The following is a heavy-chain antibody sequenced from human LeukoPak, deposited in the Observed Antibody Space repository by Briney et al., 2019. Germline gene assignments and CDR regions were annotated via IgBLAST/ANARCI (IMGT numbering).Heavy chain of an antibody. CDR3: ARASRYCSGGSCHYYFDY. J-gene: IGHJ4*02. V-gene: IGHV1-8*01. D-gene: IGHD2-15*01. Sequence: ASVKVSCKASGYTFTSYDINWVRQATGQGLEWMGWMNPNSGNTGYAQKFQGRVTMTRNTSISTAYMELSSLRSEDTAVYYCARASRYCSGGSCHYYFDYWGQGTLVTVSS. CDR1: GYTFTSYD. CDR2: MNPNSGNT.